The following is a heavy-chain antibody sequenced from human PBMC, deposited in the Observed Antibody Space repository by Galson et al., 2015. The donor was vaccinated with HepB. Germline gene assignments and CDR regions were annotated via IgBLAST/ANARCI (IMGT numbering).Heavy chain of an antibody. CDR3: ARGQRPEATTGRYYYYFGMDV. Sequence: SVTVSCKASGYTFTSYDINWVRQATGQGLEWMGWMNANSGNTGFAQKFQGRVTMTRNTSISTSYMELRSQRSEDTTVYYCARGQRPEATTGRYYYYFGMDVWGQATTVTVSS. CDR1: GYTFTSYD. J-gene: IGHJ6*02. CDR2: MNANSGNT. D-gene: IGHD1-1*01. V-gene: IGHV1-8*01.